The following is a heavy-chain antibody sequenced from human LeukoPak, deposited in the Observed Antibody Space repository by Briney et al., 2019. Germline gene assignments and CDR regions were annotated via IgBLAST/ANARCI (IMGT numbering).Heavy chain of an antibody. V-gene: IGHV1-8*01. CDR2: MNPNSGNT. CDR3: ASALQDDYGDYFG. CDR1: GYTFTSYD. Sequence: ASVKVSCKASGYTFTSYDINWVRQATGQGLEWMGWMNPNSGNTGYAQKFQGRVTMTRNTSISTAYMELSSPRSEDTAVYYCASALQDDYGDYFGWGQGTLVTVSS. D-gene: IGHD4-17*01. J-gene: IGHJ4*02.